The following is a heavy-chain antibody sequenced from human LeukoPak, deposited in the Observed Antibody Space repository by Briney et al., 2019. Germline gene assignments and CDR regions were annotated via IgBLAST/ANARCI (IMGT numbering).Heavy chain of an antibody. Sequence: SVEVSCKASGETFLKYGISWVRQAPGQGLEWMGGFIPIFGSADYVQKFQGRLTFTTDESKTTAYMDLSSLTSEDTAIYYCARNLIAVAGSGPDYSYYNIDLWGRGTTVIVSS. J-gene: IGHJ6*03. V-gene: IGHV1-69*05. CDR1: GETFLKYG. CDR2: FIPIFGSA. CDR3: ARNLIAVAGSGPDYSYYNIDL. D-gene: IGHD6-19*01.